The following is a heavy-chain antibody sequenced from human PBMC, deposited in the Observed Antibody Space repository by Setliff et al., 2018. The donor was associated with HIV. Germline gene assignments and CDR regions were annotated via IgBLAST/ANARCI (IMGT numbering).Heavy chain of an antibody. D-gene: IGHD3-16*02. CDR3: VRYRDLAFDY. CDR2: NGIINGAK. J-gene: IGHJ4*02. Sequence: GGSLRLSCAASGFTFSSYSMNWVRQTPGQGLEWISYNGIINGAKHYADSMEGRFTISRDDAKNSLYLQMDSLRAEDTAVYYCVRYRDLAFDYWGQGSLVTVSS. V-gene: IGHV3-48*01. CDR1: GFTFSSYS.